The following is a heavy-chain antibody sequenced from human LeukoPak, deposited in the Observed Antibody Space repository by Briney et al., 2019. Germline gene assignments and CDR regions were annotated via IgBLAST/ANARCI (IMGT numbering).Heavy chain of an antibody. CDR1: GFTFSSHA. Sequence: GGSLRLSCVASGFTFSSHAMGWVRQASGKGLEWVSVISGGGGSTYYADSVKGRFTISRDNSKNTLFLQMISLRAEDTAVYYCAKGVGEFGFRFDYWGQGTL. V-gene: IGHV3-23*01. CDR3: AKGVGEFGFRFDY. J-gene: IGHJ4*02. CDR2: ISGGGGST. D-gene: IGHD1-26*01.